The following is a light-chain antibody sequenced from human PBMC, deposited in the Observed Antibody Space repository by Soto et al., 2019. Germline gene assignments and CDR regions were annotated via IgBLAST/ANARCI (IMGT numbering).Light chain of an antibody. V-gene: IGKV1-5*03. CDR3: QQYSGSSTT. CDR1: QNINNW. CDR2: KAS. Sequence: DIQMTQSPSTLSASVGDRVTITCRASQNINNWLAWYQQKPGQAPKLLIYKASNLDSGVPSRFSGSGSGTEFTLSISSLQPDDFATYYCQQYSGSSTTFGQGTKVEVK. J-gene: IGKJ1*01.